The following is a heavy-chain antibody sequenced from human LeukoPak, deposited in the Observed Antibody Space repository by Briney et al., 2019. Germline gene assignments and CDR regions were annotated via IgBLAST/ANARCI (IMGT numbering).Heavy chain of an antibody. D-gene: IGHD3-10*01. V-gene: IGHV3-7*02. CDR2: IKQDGSEK. CDR3: ARGSGSVSYYPRFDY. Sequence: GGSLRLSCAASGFTFSSYWMSWVRQAPGKGLEWVANIKQDGSEKYYVDSVKGRFTISRDNAKNSLYVQVNSLRAEDTAVYYCARGSGSVSYYPRFDYWGQGTLVTVSS. J-gene: IGHJ4*02. CDR1: GFTFSSYW.